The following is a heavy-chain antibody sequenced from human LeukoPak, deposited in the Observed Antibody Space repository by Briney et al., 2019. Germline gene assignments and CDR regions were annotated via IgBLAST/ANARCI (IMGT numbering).Heavy chain of an antibody. Sequence: NTSQTLSLTCTVSGGSISSGGYYWSWIRQHPGKGLEWIGYIYYSGSTYYNPSLKSRVTISVDTSKNQFSLKLSSVTAADTAVYYCARATVGAPLFRPTTNYYYYGMDVWGQGTTVTVS. CDR3: ARATVGAPLFRPTTNYYYYGMDV. D-gene: IGHD3-9*01. V-gene: IGHV4-31*03. CDR2: IYYSGST. CDR1: GGSISSGGYY. J-gene: IGHJ6*02.